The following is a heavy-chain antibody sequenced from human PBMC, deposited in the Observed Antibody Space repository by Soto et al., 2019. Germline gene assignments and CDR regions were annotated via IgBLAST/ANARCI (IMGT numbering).Heavy chain of an antibody. J-gene: IGHJ4*02. CDR1: GGSITSSGYY. CDR3: ARGGGSTKVDY. D-gene: IGHD2-2*01. Sequence: QVQLQESGPGLVKPSQTLSLTCTVSGGSITSSGYYCSWIRQHPGEGLEWIGFTSNSGSTSYNPAPKRGVTMSVDASAIHFSVSLKSGTAAATAVYYCARGGGSTKVDYWGQGTLVTVSP. CDR2: TSNSGST. V-gene: IGHV4-31*03.